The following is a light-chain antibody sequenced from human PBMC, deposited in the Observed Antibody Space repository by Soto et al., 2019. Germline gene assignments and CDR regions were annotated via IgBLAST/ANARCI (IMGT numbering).Light chain of an antibody. CDR3: QKYNSAPLT. CDR1: QGISSY. V-gene: IGKV1-9*01. J-gene: IGKJ4*01. Sequence: DIQLTQSPSFVSASVGDRVTITCRASQGISSYLAWYQQKPGKAPKLLIYDASTLQSGVPSRFSGSRSGTEFTLTISSLQPEDFATYYCQKYNSAPLTFGGGTKVDIK. CDR2: DAS.